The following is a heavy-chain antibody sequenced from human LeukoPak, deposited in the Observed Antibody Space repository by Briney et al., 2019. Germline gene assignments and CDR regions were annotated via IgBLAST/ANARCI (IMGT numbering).Heavy chain of an antibody. CDR1: GFTFSNTW. V-gene: IGHV3-48*04. CDR3: ARDFGHWELNGGYYFDY. Sequence: GGSLRLSCAASGFTFSNTWMNWVRQAPGKGLEWVPYISSSGSTIYYADSVKGRFTISRDNAKNSLYLQMNSLRAEDTAVYYCARDFGHWELNGGYYFDYWGQGTLVTVSS. D-gene: IGHD1-7*01. CDR2: ISSSGSTI. J-gene: IGHJ4*02.